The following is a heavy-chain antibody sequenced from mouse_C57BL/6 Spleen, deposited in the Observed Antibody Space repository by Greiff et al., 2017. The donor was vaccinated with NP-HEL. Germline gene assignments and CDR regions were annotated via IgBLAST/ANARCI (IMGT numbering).Heavy chain of an antibody. V-gene: IGHV5-4*01. Sequence: EVKVVESGGGLVKPGGSLKLSCAASGFTFSSYAMSWVRQTPEKRLEWVATISDGGSYTYYPDNVKGRFTISRDNAKNNLYLQMSHLKSEDTAMYYCARETQGYFDVWGTGTTVTVSS. CDR2: ISDGGSYT. J-gene: IGHJ1*03. CDR1: GFTFSSYA. CDR3: ARETQGYFDV.